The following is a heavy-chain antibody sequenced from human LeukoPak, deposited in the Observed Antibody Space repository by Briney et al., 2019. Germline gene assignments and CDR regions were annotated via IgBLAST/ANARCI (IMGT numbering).Heavy chain of an antibody. J-gene: IGHJ4*02. CDR1: GYTFTSYG. Sequence: GASVKVSCKASGYTFTSYGISWLRQAPGQGLEWMGWISAYNGNTNYAQKLQGRVTMTTDTSTSTAYMELRSLRSDDTAVYYCARVIADYYGDYDSRSWSLDYWGQGTLVTVSS. V-gene: IGHV1-18*01. CDR2: ISAYNGNT. CDR3: ARVIADYYGDYDSRSWSLDY. D-gene: IGHD4-17*01.